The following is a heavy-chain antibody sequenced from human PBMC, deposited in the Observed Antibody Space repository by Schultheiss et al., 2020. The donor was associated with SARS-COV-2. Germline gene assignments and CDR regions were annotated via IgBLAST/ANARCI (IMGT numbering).Heavy chain of an antibody. D-gene: IGHD3-22*01. J-gene: IGHJ3*02. V-gene: IGHV3-15*01. CDR1: GFTFSNAW. CDR3: TRGRITMKRIVGDAFDI. CDR2: IKSKTDGGTT. Sequence: GGSLRLSCAASGFTFSNAWMSWVRQAPGKGLEWVGRIKSKTDGGTTDYAAPVKGRFTISRDDSKNTLYLQMNSLKTEDTAVYYCTRGRITMKRIVGDAFDIWGQGTMVTVSS.